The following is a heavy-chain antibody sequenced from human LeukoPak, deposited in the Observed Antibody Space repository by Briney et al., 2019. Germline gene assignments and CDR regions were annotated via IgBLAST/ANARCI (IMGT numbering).Heavy chain of an antibody. CDR1: GFTFSSYA. Sequence: GGSLRLSCAASGFTFSSYAMSWVRQAPGKGLEWVAVISYGGSNKYYADSVKGRFTISRDNSKNTLYLQMNSLRAEDTAVYYCARERTTVVSYYYYGMDVWGQGTTVTVSS. CDR3: ARERTTVVSYYYYGMDV. J-gene: IGHJ6*02. D-gene: IGHD4-23*01. V-gene: IGHV3-30-3*01. CDR2: ISYGGSNK.